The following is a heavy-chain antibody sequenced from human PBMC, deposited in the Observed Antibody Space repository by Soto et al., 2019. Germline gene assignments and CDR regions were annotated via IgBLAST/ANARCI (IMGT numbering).Heavy chain of an antibody. Sequence: QVQLVESGGGVVQPGRSLRLSCAASGFTFSRYGMHWVRQAPGKGLEWVALISFDGASKYYADSVKGRFTISRDNSKNTLYLQVNSLRAEDTAMYYCAKVESSGWYAWGQGTLVTVSS. D-gene: IGHD6-19*01. CDR1: GFTFSRYG. CDR3: AKVESSGWYA. CDR2: ISFDGASK. J-gene: IGHJ4*02. V-gene: IGHV3-30*18.